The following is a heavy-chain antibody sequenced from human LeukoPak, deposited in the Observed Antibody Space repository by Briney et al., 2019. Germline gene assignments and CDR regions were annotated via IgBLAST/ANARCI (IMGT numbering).Heavy chain of an antibody. V-gene: IGHV3-30*04. J-gene: IGHJ4*02. CDR2: ISYDGSNK. CDR3: ARDLKDVLSGYYHDY. Sequence: GGSLRLSCAASGFTFSSSAMHWVRQAPGKGLEWVAVISYDGSNKYYADSVKGRFTISRDNSKNTLYLQMNSLRVEDTAVYYCARDLKDVLSGYYHDYWGQGTLVTVSS. CDR1: GFTFSSSA. D-gene: IGHD3-3*01.